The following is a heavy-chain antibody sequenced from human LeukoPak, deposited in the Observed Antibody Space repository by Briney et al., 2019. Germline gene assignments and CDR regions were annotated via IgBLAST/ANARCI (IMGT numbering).Heavy chain of an antibody. CDR2: IIPIFGTA. V-gene: IGHV1-69*13. CDR1: GGTFSSYA. CDR3: ASRFDSGTHYYYYYMDV. J-gene: IGHJ6*03. D-gene: IGHD3-10*01. Sequence: SVKVSCKASGGTFSSYAISWVRQAPGQGLEWMGGIIPIFGTANYAQKFQGRVTITADESTSTAYMELSSLRSEDTAVYYCASRFDSGTHYYYYYMDVWGKGTTVTVSS.